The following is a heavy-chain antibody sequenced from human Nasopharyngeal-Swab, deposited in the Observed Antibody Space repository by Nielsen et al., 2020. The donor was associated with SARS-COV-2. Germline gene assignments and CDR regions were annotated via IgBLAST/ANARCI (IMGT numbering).Heavy chain of an antibody. D-gene: IGHD3-3*01. J-gene: IGHJ5*02. V-gene: IGHV5-10-1*01. CDR1: GYSFTSYW. CDR2: IDPSDSYT. Sequence: GGSLRLSCKGSGYSFTSYWISWVRQMPGKGLEWMGRIDPSDSYTNYSPSFQGHVTISADKSISTAYLQWSSLKASDTAREEGERRKRFLEWSNWFDPWGQGTLVTVSS. CDR3: ERRKRFLEWSNWFDP.